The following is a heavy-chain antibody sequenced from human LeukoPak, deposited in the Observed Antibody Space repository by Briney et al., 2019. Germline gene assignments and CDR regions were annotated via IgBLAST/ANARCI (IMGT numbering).Heavy chain of an antibody. J-gene: IGHJ3*02. V-gene: IGHV4-39*07. CDR1: GGSISSSSYY. Sequence: SETLSLTCTVSGGSISSSSYYWGWIRQPPGKGLEWIGEINHSGSTNYNPSLKSRVTISVDTSKNQFSLKLSSVTAADTAVYYCARRNIAARRGVRAFDIWGQGTMVTVSS. D-gene: IGHD6-6*01. CDR2: INHSGST. CDR3: ARRNIAARRGVRAFDI.